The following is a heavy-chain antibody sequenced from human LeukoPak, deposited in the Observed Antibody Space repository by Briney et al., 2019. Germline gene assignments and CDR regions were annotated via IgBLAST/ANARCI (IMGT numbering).Heavy chain of an antibody. J-gene: IGHJ4*02. CDR2: ISGDESGS. Sequence: PGGSLRLSCAASGFTFSNYWMHWVRQAPGKGLVWVSRISGDESGSTYADSVKGRFTISRDNAKNTLYLQMNSLRAEDTAVYYCARDFYFDYWGQGTLVTVSS. CDR1: GFTFSNYW. V-gene: IGHV3-74*01. CDR3: ARDFYFDY.